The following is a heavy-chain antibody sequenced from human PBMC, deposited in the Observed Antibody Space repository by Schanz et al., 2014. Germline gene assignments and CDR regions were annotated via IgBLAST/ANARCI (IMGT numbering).Heavy chain of an antibody. D-gene: IGHD3-10*01. CDR3: AKYRGYYRVSGSYRELEY. Sequence: EVQLVESGGGWVQPGGSLRLSCAASGFSVGNKYMNWVRQAPGKGLEWVSAISGSGGSTYYADSVKGRFTISRDNSKNTLYLQMNSLRPEDTAVYYCAKYRGYYRVSGSYRELEYWGQGTLVTVSS. J-gene: IGHJ4*02. V-gene: IGHV3-23*04. CDR2: ISGSGGST. CDR1: GFSVGNKY.